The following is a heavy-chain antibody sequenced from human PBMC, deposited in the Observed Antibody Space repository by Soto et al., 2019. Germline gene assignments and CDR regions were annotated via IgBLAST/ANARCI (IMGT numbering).Heavy chain of an antibody. CDR1: GYTFTSYG. V-gene: IGHV1-18*01. CDR2: ISAYNGNT. J-gene: IGHJ4*02. Sequence: ASVKVSCKASGYTFTSYGISWVRQAPGQGLEWTGWISAYNGNTNYAQKLQGRVTMTTDTSTSTAYMELRSLRSDDTAVYYCARAIVPAAHFTFDYWGQGTLVTVSS. CDR3: ARAIVPAAHFTFDY. D-gene: IGHD2-2*01.